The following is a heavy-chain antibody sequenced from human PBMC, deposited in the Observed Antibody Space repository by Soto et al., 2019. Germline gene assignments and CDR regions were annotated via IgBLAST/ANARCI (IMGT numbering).Heavy chain of an antibody. J-gene: IGHJ4*02. V-gene: IGHV4-4*07. D-gene: IGHD3-16*01. CDR1: GGSLNNYY. CDR2: IYTVGST. Sequence: PSETLSLTCTVSGGSLNNYYWSWIRQPAGKGLEWIGRIYTVGSTNYNPSLKSRVTMSIDTPKNQFSLRLTSVTAADTAVYYCARSPLTHSYAQFDSWGQGSLVTVSS. CDR3: ARSPLTHSYAQFDS.